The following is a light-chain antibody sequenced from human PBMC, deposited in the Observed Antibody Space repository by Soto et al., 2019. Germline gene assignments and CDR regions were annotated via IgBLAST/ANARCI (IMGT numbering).Light chain of an antibody. CDR1: QTISSW. CDR3: QHYNSYSEA. V-gene: IGKV1-5*03. Sequence: SXSVGGGVTIACRASQTISSWLAWYQQKPGKAPKLLIYKASTLKSGVPSRFSGSGSGTEFTLTISSLQPDDFATYYCQHYNSYSEAFGQGTKVDIK. J-gene: IGKJ1*01. CDR2: KAS.